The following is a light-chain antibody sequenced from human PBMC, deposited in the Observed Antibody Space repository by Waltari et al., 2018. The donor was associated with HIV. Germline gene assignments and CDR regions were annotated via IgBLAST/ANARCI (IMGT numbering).Light chain of an antibody. V-gene: IGLV1-40*01. CDR1: SSNIGADYD. CDR2: GNK. J-gene: IGLJ1*01. CDR3: CSCPRSGIRYV. Sequence: QSVLTQPPSVSGAPGQRVTISCTGSSSNIGADYDVHWYQQIPGTAPKLLISGNKNRPSGVSNRFSGSKSGNTASLTISGLQAEDEADYYCCSCPRSGIRYVFGTGTKVTVL.